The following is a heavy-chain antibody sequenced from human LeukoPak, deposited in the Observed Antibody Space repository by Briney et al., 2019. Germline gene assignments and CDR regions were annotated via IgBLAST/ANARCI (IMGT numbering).Heavy chain of an antibody. CDR2: INTNTGNP. CDR3: AGGAIYSPRCWFDP. V-gene: IGHV7-4-1*01. Sequence: ASVKVSCKASGYTFTTYAMNWVRQAPGQGLEWMGWINTNTGNPTYAQDFTGRFVLSLDTSVSTAYLQIRSLKAEDTAVYYCAGGAIYSPRCWFDPWGQGTLVTVSS. J-gene: IGHJ5*02. CDR1: GYTFTTYA. D-gene: IGHD4/OR15-4a*01.